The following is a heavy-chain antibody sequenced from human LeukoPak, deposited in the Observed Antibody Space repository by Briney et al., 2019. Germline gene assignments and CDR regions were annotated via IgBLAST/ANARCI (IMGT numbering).Heavy chain of an antibody. CDR1: GFTFSDSW. Sequence: GGSLRLSCAASGFTFSDSWMSWVRQAPGKGLEWVANMNQDGSEKDYVDSVKGRFTTSRDNARNSLYLQMGSLRAEDTAVYYCATYTHWVAGDVWGQGTTVTVSS. D-gene: IGHD3-16*01. CDR2: MNQDGSEK. CDR3: ATYTHWVAGDV. J-gene: IGHJ6*02. V-gene: IGHV3-7*01.